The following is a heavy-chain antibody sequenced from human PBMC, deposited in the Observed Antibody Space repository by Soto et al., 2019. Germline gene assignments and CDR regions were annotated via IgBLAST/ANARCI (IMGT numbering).Heavy chain of an antibody. CDR1: GLTVTNAW. D-gene: IGHD2-8*01. J-gene: IGHJ4*02. CDR2: IKSKVDGGTT. V-gene: IGHV3-15*01. CDR3: TTDRGVGPRPLFDS. Sequence: EVQLVESGGDLVKPGGSLRLSCAASGLTVTNAWMGWVRQTPEKGLEWVGRIKSKVDGGTTDYAAPVKGRFTISRDDSKNTVYLQMNSLKSEATAVYYCTTDRGVGPRPLFDSWGQGTRVTVSS.